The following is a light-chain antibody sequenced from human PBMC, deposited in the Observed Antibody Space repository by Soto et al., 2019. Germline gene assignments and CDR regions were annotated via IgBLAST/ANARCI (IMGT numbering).Light chain of an antibody. CDR2: HAS. CDR3: QQYDNVGIT. V-gene: IGKV1-5*01. J-gene: IGKJ5*01. CDR1: QTISSW. Sequence: DIQMTQSPSTLSGSVGDRFTITCRASQTISSWLAWYQQKPGKAPKLLIYHASSLESGVPSRFSGRGSGTDFTFTISSLQPEDSATYYCQQYDNVGITFGQGTQLEIK.